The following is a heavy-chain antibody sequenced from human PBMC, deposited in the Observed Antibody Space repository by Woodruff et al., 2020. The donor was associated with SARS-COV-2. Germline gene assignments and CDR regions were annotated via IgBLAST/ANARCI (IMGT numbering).Heavy chain of an antibody. CDR3: ARQGTYDSSGYPDAFDI. J-gene: IGHJ3*02. D-gene: IGHD3-22*01. CDR2: DSYT. V-gene: IGHV5-10-1*01. Sequence: DSYTNYSPSFQGHVTISADKSISTAYLQWSSLKASDTAMYYCARQGTYDSSGYPDAFDIWGQGTMVTVSS.